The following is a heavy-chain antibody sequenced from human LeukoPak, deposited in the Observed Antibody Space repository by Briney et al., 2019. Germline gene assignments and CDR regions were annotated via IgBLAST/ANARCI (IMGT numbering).Heavy chain of an antibody. J-gene: IGHJ5*02. Sequence: SETLSLTCTVPGGSISSYYWSWIRQPAGKGLEWIGRIYTSGSTNYNPSLKSRVTISVDTSKNQFSLKLSSVTAADTAVYYCARDGRQQLVPGWYNWFDPWGQGTLVTVSS. D-gene: IGHD6-13*01. CDR3: ARDGRQQLVPGWYNWFDP. CDR1: GGSISSYY. V-gene: IGHV4-4*07. CDR2: IYTSGST.